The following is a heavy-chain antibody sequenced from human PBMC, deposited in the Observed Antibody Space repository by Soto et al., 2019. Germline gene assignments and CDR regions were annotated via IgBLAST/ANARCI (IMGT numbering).Heavy chain of an antibody. V-gene: IGHV1-18*01. CDR2: ISAYNGNT. CDR3: ARAGGLVVPSAMIHYYYGMDV. J-gene: IGHJ6*02. D-gene: IGHD2-2*01. CDR1: GYTFTSYG. Sequence: QVQLVQSGAEVKKPGASVKVSCKASGYTFTSYGISWVRQAPGQGLEWMGWISAYNGNTNYAQKLQGRVTMTTDTSTSPAYMELRSLRSDDTAVYYCARAGGLVVPSAMIHYYYGMDVWGQGTTVTVSS.